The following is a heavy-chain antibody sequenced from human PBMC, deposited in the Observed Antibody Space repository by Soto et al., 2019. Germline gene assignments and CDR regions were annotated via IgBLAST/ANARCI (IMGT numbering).Heavy chain of an antibody. CDR2: INHSGST. CDR3: ARDKITGRFDD. J-gene: IGHJ4*02. V-gene: IGHV4-34*01. Sequence: SETLSLTCAVYGGSFSGYYWTWIRQPPGTGLEWIGEINHSGSTNYNPSLKSRVTISVDTSKNQFSLKLTSVTAADTAVYYCARDKITGRFDDRGQGTLVTVSS. D-gene: IGHD2-8*02. CDR1: GGSFSGYY.